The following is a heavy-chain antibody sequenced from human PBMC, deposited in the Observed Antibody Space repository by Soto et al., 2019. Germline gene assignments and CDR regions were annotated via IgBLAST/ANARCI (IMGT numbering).Heavy chain of an antibody. D-gene: IGHD3-3*01. Sequence: ASVKVSCKASGYTFINYGISWVRQAPGQGLEWLGWISPNNGHTKYAQKLQDRLTMTTDTSTTTAYMELRSLTSDDTAVYFCARDKLHFFEHYFENWGQGTLVTVSS. J-gene: IGHJ4*02. CDR3: ARDKLHFFEHYFEN. CDR1: GYTFINYG. V-gene: IGHV1-18*01. CDR2: ISPNNGHT.